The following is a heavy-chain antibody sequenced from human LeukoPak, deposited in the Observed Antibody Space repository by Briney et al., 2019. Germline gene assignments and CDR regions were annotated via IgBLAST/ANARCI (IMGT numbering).Heavy chain of an antibody. V-gene: IGHV3-48*03. J-gene: IGHJ4*02. CDR2: ISSSGSTI. D-gene: IGHD1-26*01. Sequence: GGSLRLSCAASGFTFSSYEMNWVRQAPGKGLEWVSYISSSGSTIYYADSVKGRFTISRDNAKNSLYLQMNSLRAEDTAVYYGAREVFGELLGMDYWGQGTLVTVSS. CDR3: AREVFGELLGMDY. CDR1: GFTFSSYE.